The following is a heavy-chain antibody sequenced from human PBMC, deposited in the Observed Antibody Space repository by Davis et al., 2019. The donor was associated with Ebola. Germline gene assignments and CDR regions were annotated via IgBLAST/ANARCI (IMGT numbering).Heavy chain of an antibody. D-gene: IGHD2-8*01. CDR1: GFTFSSYG. Sequence: GESLKISCAASGFTFSSYGMHWVRQAPGKGLVWVSRIKSDGSTIYADSVKGRFTISRDNAKNTLYLQMNSLRAEDTAVYYCAKGRDCTNGICYSDYWGQGTLVTVSS. V-gene: IGHV3-74*01. CDR2: IKSDGST. J-gene: IGHJ4*02. CDR3: AKGRDCTNGICYSDY.